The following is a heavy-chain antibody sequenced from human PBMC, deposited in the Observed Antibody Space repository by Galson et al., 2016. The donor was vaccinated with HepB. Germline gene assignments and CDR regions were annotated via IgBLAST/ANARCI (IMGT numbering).Heavy chain of an antibody. D-gene: IGHD3-10*01. V-gene: IGHV4-59*01. CDR2: IYYSGST. CDR3: ARDPSLKGSYWYFDL. CDR1: GGAISSYY. Sequence: ETLSLTCSVSGGAISSYYWSWIRQPPGKGLEWIGYIYYSGSTNYNPSLKSRVTMSVDTSKNQFSLKLSSVTAADTAVYYCARDPSLKGSYWYFDLWGRGTLVTVSS. J-gene: IGHJ2*01.